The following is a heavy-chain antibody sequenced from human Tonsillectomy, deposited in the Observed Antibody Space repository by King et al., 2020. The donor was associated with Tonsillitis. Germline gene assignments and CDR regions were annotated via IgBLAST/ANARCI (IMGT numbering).Heavy chain of an antibody. Sequence: QLVQSGAELKKPGASVKVSCKASGYTFTSYGISWVRQAPGQGLEWMGWISAYNGHTNYAQKLQGRVTMTTDTSTNTAYMELRSLRSDDTAVYYCARDLKYYYDRSGYFFDYGGQGTLVTVSS. V-gene: IGHV1-18*04. CDR2: ISAYNGHT. CDR3: ARDLKYYYDRSGYFFDY. CDR1: GYTFTSYG. D-gene: IGHD3-22*01. J-gene: IGHJ4*02.